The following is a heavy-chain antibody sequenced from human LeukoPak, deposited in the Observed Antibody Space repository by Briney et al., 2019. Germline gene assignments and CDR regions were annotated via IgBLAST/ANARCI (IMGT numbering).Heavy chain of an antibody. CDR1: GFTFSSYG. CDR3: ARGLTITSPLDY. V-gene: IGHV3-30*03. D-gene: IGHD3-16*01. Sequence: QTGRSLRLSCAASGFTFSSYGMHWVRQAPGKGLEWVAVISYDGSNKYYADSVKGRFTISRDNSKNTLYLQMNSLRAEDTAVYYCARGLTITSPLDYWGQGTLVTVSS. J-gene: IGHJ4*02. CDR2: ISYDGSNK.